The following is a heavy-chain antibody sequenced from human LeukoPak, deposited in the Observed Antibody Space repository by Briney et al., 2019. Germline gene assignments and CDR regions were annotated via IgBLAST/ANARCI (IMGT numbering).Heavy chain of an antibody. CDR2: INYSGST. D-gene: IGHD6-19*01. CDR1: GGSISSYY. J-gene: IGHJ4*02. CDR3: ASRPTYSSGWYFDY. Sequence: PSETLSLTCTVSGGSISSYYWSWIRQPPGKGLEWIGYINYSGSTNYNPSLKSRVTISVDTSKNQFSLKLSSVTAADTAVYYCASRPTYSSGWYFDYWGQGTLVTVSS. V-gene: IGHV4-59*08.